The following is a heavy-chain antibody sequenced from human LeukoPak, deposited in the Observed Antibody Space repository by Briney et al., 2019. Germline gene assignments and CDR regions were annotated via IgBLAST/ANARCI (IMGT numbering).Heavy chain of an antibody. CDR2: TYYRSKWYN. CDR3: ARAITPPEIWFGELRSFFDY. D-gene: IGHD3-10*01. J-gene: IGHJ4*02. Sequence: SRTLSLTCAISGDSVSSNSAAWNWIRQSPSRGLEWLGRTYYRSKWYNDYAVSVKSRITINPDTSKNQFSLQLNSVTPEDTAVYYCARAITPPEIWFGELRSFFDYWGQGTLVTVSS. V-gene: IGHV6-1*01. CDR1: GDSVSSNSAA.